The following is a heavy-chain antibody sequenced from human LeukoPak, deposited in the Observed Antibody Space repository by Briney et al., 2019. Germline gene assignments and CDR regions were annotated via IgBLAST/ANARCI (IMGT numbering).Heavy chain of an antibody. CDR2: IYWDDDK. J-gene: IGHJ4*02. V-gene: IGHV2-5*02. Sequence: SGPTLVNPTQTLTLTCTFSGFSVSTSGVGVGWIRQPPGKALEWLALIYWDDDKRYSPSLENRLTITKDTSKNQVVLTLTDMDPVDTATYYCAHRDIKDSDGHYHFDYWGQGTLVTVSS. D-gene: IGHD5-18*01. CDR3: AHRDIKDSDGHYHFDY. CDR1: GFSVSTSGVG.